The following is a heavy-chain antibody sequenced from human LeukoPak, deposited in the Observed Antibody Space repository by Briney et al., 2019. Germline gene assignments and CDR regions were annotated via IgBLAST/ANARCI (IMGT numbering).Heavy chain of an antibody. CDR1: GYTFTGYY. CDR2: INPSSGGT. CDR3: ARAVATIDY. V-gene: IGHV1-2*02. D-gene: IGHD5-24*01. Sequence: ASVKVSCKASGYTFTGYYMHWMRQAPGQGLEWMGWINPSSGGTNYAQKFQGRVTMTRGTPISTAYMEMSRLRSDDTAVYYCARAVATIDYWGQGTLVTVSS. J-gene: IGHJ4*02.